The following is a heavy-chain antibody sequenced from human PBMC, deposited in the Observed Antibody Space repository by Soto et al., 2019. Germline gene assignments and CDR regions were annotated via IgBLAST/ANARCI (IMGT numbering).Heavy chain of an antibody. CDR2: ISYSGST. D-gene: IGHD2-8*01. CDR1: GGSISGYY. Sequence: QVQLQESGPGLVKPSETLSLTCTVSGGSISGYYWSWIRQPPGKGLEWIGYISYSGSTNYNPSLKSRATISVDTSKNQFSLRLSSVTAADTAVYYCAREGYCSNGVCANWFDPWGQGTLVTVSS. V-gene: IGHV4-59*01. CDR3: AREGYCSNGVCANWFDP. J-gene: IGHJ5*02.